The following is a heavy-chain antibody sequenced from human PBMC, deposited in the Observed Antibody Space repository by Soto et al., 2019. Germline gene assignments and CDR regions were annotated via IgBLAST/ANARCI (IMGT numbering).Heavy chain of an antibody. CDR2: ISSSSSSI. CDR1: GFTFSSYS. Sequence: EVQLVESGVGLIKPGGSLRLSCAASGFTFSSYSMNWVRQAPGKGLEWVSYISSSSSSIYYADSVKGRFTISRDNAKNSLYLQMNSLRAEDTAVYYCARDPSGYCGGGSCYEDYYYMDVWGKGTTVTVSS. CDR3: ARDPSGYCGGGSCYEDYYYMDV. D-gene: IGHD2-15*01. J-gene: IGHJ6*03. V-gene: IGHV3-48*01.